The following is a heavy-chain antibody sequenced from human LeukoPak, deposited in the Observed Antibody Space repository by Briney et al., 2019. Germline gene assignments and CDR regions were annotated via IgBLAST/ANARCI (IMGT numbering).Heavy chain of an antibody. CDR1: GFTVSSNY. J-gene: IGHJ3*02. CDR3: ARISSGYYYVAFVI. Sequence: GGSLRLSCAASGFTVSSNYMSWVRQAPGKGLEWVSVIYSGGSTYYADSVKGRFTISRDNSKNTLYLQMNSLRAEDTAVYYCARISSGYYYVAFVIWGQGTMVTVSS. V-gene: IGHV3-66*01. D-gene: IGHD3-22*01. CDR2: IYSGGST.